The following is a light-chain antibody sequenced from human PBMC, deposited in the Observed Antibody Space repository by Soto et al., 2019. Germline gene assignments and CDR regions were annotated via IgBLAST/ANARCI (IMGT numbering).Light chain of an antibody. V-gene: IGKV1-39*01. CDR2: AAS. Sequence: DIQVTQSPSSLSASVGDRVTITCRARQSISNYLNWFQHKPGKAPNLLIFAASSLQSGVPSRFSGAGAGTDFTLTISSLQPEDFATYFCQQSYTTPWTFGQGTKVEIK. CDR3: QQSYTTPWT. CDR1: QSISNY. J-gene: IGKJ1*01.